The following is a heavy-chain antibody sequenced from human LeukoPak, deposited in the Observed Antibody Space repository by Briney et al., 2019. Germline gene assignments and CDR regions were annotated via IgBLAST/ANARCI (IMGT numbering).Heavy chain of an antibody. CDR1: GGSISSSSYY. J-gene: IGHJ4*02. V-gene: IGHV4-39*01. CDR3: AAWGGGYYGFDY. CDR2: IYYSGST. Sequence: TSETLSLTCTVSGGSISSSSYYWGWIRQPPGKGLEWIGSIYYSGSTYYNPSLKSRVTISVDTSKNQFSLKLSSVTAADTAVYYCAAWGGGYYGFDYWGQGTLVTVSS. D-gene: IGHD1-26*01.